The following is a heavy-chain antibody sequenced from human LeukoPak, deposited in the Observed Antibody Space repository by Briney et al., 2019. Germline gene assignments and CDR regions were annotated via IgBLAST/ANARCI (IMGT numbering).Heavy chain of an antibody. V-gene: IGHV3-7*03. CDR1: GFTFSSYW. D-gene: IGHD2/OR15-2a*01. J-gene: IGHJ6*02. CDR3: AREVVIVPDYYYYGLDV. Sequence: PGGSLRLSCAASGFTFSSYWMNWARQAPGKGLEWVASINHNGNVNYYVDSVEGRFTISRDNAQDSVYLEMNSLRAEDTAVYYCAREVVIVPDYYYYGLDVWGQGTTVTVSS. CDR2: INHNGNVN.